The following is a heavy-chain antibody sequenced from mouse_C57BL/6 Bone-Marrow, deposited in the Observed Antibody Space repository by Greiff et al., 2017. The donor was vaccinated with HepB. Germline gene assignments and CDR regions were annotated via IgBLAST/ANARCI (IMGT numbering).Heavy chain of an antibody. D-gene: IGHD2-3*01. CDR1: GYTFTSYW. CDR2: IHPNSGST. V-gene: IGHV1-64*01. J-gene: IGHJ3*01. CDR3: ARSEDGYSWFAY. Sequence: QVHVKQPGAELVKPGASVKLSCKASGYTFTSYWMHWVKQRPGQGLEWIGMIHPNSGSTNYNEKFKSKATLTVDKSSSTAYMQLSSLTSEDSAVYYCARSEDGYSWFAYWGQGTLVTVSA.